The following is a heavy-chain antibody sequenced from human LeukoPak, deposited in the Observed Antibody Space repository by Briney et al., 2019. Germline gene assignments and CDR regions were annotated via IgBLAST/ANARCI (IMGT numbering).Heavy chain of an antibody. D-gene: IGHD3-10*01. CDR3: AREYFDGSGSFQYYFDC. V-gene: IGHV4-34*01. Sequence: PSETLSLTCAVYGGSFSGYYWSWIRQPPGKGLEWIGEINHSGSTNYNPSLKSRVTISVDTSKNQFSLKLSSVTAADTAVYYCAREYFDGSGSFQYYFDCWGQGTLVTVSS. CDR1: GGSFSGYY. J-gene: IGHJ4*02. CDR2: INHSGST.